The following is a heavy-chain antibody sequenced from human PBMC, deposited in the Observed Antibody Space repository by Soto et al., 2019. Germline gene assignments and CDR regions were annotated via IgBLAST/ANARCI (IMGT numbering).Heavy chain of an antibody. J-gene: IGHJ5*02. CDR2: IIPIFGTA. CDR1: GCTFSSYA. D-gene: IGHD6-13*01. V-gene: IGHV1-69*13. Sequence: SVKVSCKASGCTFSSYAISWVRQARGQGLEWMGGIIPIFGTANYAQKFQGRVTITADESTSTAYMELSSLRSEDTAVYYCARDQGIVAAAGFNWFEPWGQGTLVSVSS. CDR3: ARDQGIVAAAGFNWFEP.